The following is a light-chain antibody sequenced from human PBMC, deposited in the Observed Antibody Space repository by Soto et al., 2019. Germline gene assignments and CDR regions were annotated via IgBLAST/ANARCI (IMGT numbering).Light chain of an antibody. CDR3: QHEKNGPLA. CDR2: DAS. Sequence: VLTQSPATLSVSPGVRATLSCRASQGVGSTLAWYQQEPGQAPRLLIYDASTRATGIPARFSGDGTETEFKLTISSPQTEDLAVYYCQHEKNGPLAFGREAWVEI. V-gene: IGKV3D-15*01. J-gene: IGKJ4*01. CDR1: QGVGST.